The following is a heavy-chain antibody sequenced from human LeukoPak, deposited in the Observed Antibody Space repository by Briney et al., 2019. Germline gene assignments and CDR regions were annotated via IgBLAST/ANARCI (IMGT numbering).Heavy chain of an antibody. CDR2: IWYDGSNK. V-gene: IGHV3-33*01. Sequence: GRSLRLSCAASGFTFSSYGMHWVRQAPGKGLEWVAVIWYDGSNKYYADSVKGRFSISRDNSTNTLYLQMNSLRAEDTAVYYCARDVPAYYYDSSGYTDAFDIWGQGTMVTVSS. CDR3: ARDVPAYYYDSSGYTDAFDI. D-gene: IGHD3-22*01. J-gene: IGHJ3*02. CDR1: GFTFSSYG.